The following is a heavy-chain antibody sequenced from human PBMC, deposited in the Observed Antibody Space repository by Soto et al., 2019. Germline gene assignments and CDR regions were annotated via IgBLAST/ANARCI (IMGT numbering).Heavy chain of an antibody. D-gene: IGHD6-19*01. CDR2: IYYSGST. Sequence: PSETLSVTCTVSGGSISSYYWSWIRKPPGKGLEWIGYIYYSGSTNYNPSLKSRVTISVDTSKNQFSLKLSSVTAADTAVYYCARGIWGGSSGWYHEIDYWGQGTLVTVSS. CDR3: ARGIWGGSSGWYHEIDY. V-gene: IGHV4-59*01. J-gene: IGHJ4*02. CDR1: GGSISSYY.